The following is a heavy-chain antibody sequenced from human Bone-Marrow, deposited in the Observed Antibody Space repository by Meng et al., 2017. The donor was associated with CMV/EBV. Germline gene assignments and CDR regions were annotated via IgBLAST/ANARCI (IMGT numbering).Heavy chain of an antibody. D-gene: IGHD3-10*01. J-gene: IGHJ6*02. CDR3: ARFRGVIMSYYGMDV. V-gene: IGHV1-2*02. CDR2: INPNSGGT. CDR1: GYTFTGYY. Sequence: APVKVACKASGYTFTGYYMHWVRQAPGQGLEWMGWINPNSGGTNYAQKCQGRVTMTRDTSISTAYMDLSRLRSDDTAVYYCARFRGVIMSYYGMDVLGQGTSVTVSS.